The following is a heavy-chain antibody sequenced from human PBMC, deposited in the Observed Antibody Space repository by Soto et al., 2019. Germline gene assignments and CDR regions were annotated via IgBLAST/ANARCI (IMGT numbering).Heavy chain of an antibody. Sequence: GESLKISCKGSGYNYDTYWIAWVRQMPGKGLEWMGIIFPRDSDTRYRPSFQGQVTISADRSTTTAYLQWYSLKASNTAMYYCARSYYDSSAYYYDMDYWGQGTLVPVSS. CDR3: ARSYYDSSAYYYDMDY. J-gene: IGHJ4*02. CDR2: IFPRDSDT. V-gene: IGHV5-51*01. CDR1: GYNYDTYW. D-gene: IGHD3-22*01.